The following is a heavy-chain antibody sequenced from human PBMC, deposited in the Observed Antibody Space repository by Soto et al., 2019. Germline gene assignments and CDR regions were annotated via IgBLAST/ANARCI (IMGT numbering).Heavy chain of an antibody. CDR1: GYTFTGYY. D-gene: IGHD1-26*01. Sequence: ASVKVSCKASGYTFTGYYMHWVRQAPGQGLEWMGWINPNSGGTNYEQKFQGRVTMTRDTSISTAYMELSRLRSDDTAVYYCARGRGSYYNFEYWGQGTLVTVS. V-gene: IGHV1-2*02. J-gene: IGHJ4*02. CDR3: ARGRGSYYNFEY. CDR2: INPNSGGT.